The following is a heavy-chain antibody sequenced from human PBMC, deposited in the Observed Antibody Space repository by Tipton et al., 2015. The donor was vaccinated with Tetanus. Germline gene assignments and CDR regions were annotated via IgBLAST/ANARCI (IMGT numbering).Heavy chain of an antibody. CDR3: ARGDYYGSGTYDV. CDR1: GGSISSYF. Sequence: GLVKPSQTLSLTCSVSGGSISSYFWSWIRQSPGQGLEWIGLIYYSGSTSYNPSLKSRVTLSLDTTKKQVSLKLSSVTAADTAVYYCARGDYYGSGTYDVWGQGTTVTVPS. V-gene: IGHV4-59*12. D-gene: IGHD3-10*01. J-gene: IGHJ6*02. CDR2: IYYSGST.